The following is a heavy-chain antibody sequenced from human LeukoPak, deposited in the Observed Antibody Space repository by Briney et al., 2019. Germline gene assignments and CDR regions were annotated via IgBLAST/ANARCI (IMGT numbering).Heavy chain of an antibody. J-gene: IGHJ3*02. CDR3: ARQPGSTAAFDI. CDR2: SHYTGET. D-gene: IGHD5-18*01. CDR1: GVSVTNYY. Sequence: SETLSLTCTVSGVSVTNYYWSWIRQPPGKGLEWIAYSHYTGETNYNASLRSRITISVDTSKNEFSLKPSSVTAADTAVYYCARQPGSTAAFDIWGQGTTVIVSA. V-gene: IGHV4-59*08.